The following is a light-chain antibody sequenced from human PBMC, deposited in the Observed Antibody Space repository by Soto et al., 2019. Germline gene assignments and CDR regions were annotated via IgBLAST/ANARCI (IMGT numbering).Light chain of an antibody. J-gene: IGLJ2*01. CDR2: DNT. V-gene: IGLV1-40*01. CDR3: QSYVNSLSGSVV. CDR1: SSNIGSGFD. Sequence: QSVLTQPPSVSGAPGQRVTISCTGSSSNIGSGFDVHWYQKLPGTAPKLLIFDNTNRPSGVPDRFSASKSGTSSSLAISGLQAGDEADYFCQSYVNSLSGSVVFGGGTQLNVL.